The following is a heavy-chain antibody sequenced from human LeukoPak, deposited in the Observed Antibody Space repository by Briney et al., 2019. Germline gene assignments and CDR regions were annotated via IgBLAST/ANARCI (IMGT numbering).Heavy chain of an antibody. CDR3: AGTGYSYGFDY. Sequence: GESLKISCKASEYSFTTSRISWVRQMPGKGREWTGRIVPSDSYTNYSPSFHGHVTISADKSISTAYLQWSSLRASDATMYYGAGTGYSYGFDYWGQGTLVTVSS. CDR2: IVPSDSYT. D-gene: IGHD5-18*01. J-gene: IGHJ4*02. V-gene: IGHV5-10-1*01. CDR1: EYSFTTSR.